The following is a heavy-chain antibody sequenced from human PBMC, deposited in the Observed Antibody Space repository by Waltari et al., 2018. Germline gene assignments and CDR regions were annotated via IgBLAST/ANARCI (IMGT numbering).Heavy chain of an antibody. CDR3: ARELGN. V-gene: IGHV4-61*02. CDR1: GASISGSNY. Sequence: QVQLQESGPGLVKPSQTLSLPSAFSGASISGSNYWTWIRQPAGKGLEWIGLIYTSGSTNYNPSLKSRVTISVDASKNQFSLKLSSVTAADTAVYYCARELGNWGQGTLVTVSA. CDR2: IYTSGST. J-gene: IGHJ4*02.